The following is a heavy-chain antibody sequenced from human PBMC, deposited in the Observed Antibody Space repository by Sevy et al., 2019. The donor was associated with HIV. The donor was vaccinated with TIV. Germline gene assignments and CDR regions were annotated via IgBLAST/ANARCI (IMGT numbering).Heavy chain of an antibody. Sequence: ASVKVSCHVSGGSFDSFAINWVRQAPGQGLEWMGGIIPMFRRANYAEKFQGSVTISADESTDTAYLEGKSLRVDDTAVYYCARDVIVGAAFDSWGQGTLVTVSS. D-gene: IGHD1-26*01. CDR2: IIPMFRRA. CDR3: ARDVIVGAAFDS. J-gene: IGHJ4*02. CDR1: GGSFDSFA. V-gene: IGHV1-69*13.